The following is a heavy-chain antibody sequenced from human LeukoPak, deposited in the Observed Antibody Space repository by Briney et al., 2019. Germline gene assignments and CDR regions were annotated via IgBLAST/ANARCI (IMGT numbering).Heavy chain of an antibody. CDR3: VRGSGFGVDY. D-gene: IGHD3-16*01. CDR1: GYTFTSYD. V-gene: IGHV1-8*01. CDR2: MNPNSGET. J-gene: IGHJ4*02. Sequence: ASVKVSCKASGYTFTSYDINWVRQATGQGPEWMGWMNPNSGETDFAQKFQGRVTMTRSPSIRTAYMELSSLRSDDTAVYYCVRGSGFGVDYWGQGTLVTVSS.